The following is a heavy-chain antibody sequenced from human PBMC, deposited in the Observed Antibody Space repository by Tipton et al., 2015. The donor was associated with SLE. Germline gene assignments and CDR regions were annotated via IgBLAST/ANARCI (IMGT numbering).Heavy chain of an antibody. CDR2: INHSGST. D-gene: IGHD2-15*01. CDR1: GGSFSGYY. CDR3: ARGRGTGHYYYYMDV. V-gene: IGHV4-34*01. Sequence: LRLSCAVYGGSFSGYYWSWIRQPPGKGLEWIGEINHSGSTNYNPSLKSRVTISVDTSKNQFSLKLSSVTAADTAVYYCARGRGTGHYYYYMDVWGKGTTVTVSS. J-gene: IGHJ6*03.